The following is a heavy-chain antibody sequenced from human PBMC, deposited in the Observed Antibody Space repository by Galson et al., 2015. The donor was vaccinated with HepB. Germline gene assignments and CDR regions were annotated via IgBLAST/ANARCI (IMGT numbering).Heavy chain of an antibody. D-gene: IGHD3-10*01. V-gene: IGHV3-30-3*01. Sequence: SLRLSCAASGFTFSSYAMHWVRQVPGKGLAWVAVISYDGNNEEYADSVKGRVTISRDNSKNTLYLEMNSLRADDTAVYFCARVGRGYYGTGSYYNQYFYGMDVWGQGTTVTVSS. CDR2: ISYDGNNE. CDR1: GFTFSSYA. CDR3: ARVGRGYYGTGSYYNQYFYGMDV. J-gene: IGHJ6*02.